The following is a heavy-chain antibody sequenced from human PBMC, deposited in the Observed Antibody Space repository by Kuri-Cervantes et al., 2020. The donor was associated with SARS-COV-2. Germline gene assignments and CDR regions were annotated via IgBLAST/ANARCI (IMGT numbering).Heavy chain of an antibody. J-gene: IGHJ3*02. Sequence: GESLKISCAASGFSSSTYWMNWVRQAPGKGLEWVSAISGSGGDTYYADSVKGRFTISRDSSKNTVHLQMNSLRADDTAVYYCAKGRQISIVGAIGVGDAFDIWGQGTMVTVSS. V-gene: IGHV3-23*01. CDR3: AKGRQISIVGAIGVGDAFDI. D-gene: IGHD1-26*01. CDR1: GFSSSTYW. CDR2: ISGSGGDT.